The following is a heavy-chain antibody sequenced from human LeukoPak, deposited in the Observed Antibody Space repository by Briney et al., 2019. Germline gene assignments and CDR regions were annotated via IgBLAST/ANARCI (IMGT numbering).Heavy chain of an antibody. V-gene: IGHV4-34*01. CDR1: GGSFSGYY. CDR2: INHSGST. CDR3: AREPLWFGELLREFDY. D-gene: IGHD3-10*01. Sequence: SETLSLTCAVYGGSFSGYYWSWIRQPPGKGLEWTGEINHSGSTNYNPSLKSRVTISVDTSKNQFSLKLSSVTAADTAVYYCAREPLWFGELLREFDYWGQGTLVTVSS. J-gene: IGHJ4*02.